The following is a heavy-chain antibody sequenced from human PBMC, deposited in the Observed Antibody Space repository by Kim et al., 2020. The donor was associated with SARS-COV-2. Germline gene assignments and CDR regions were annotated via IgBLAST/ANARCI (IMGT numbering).Heavy chain of an antibody. D-gene: IGHD2-2*01. CDR3: AKDDRAWCSSTSCYAFDI. Sequence: GGSLRLSCAASGFTFSSYAMSWVRQAPGKGLEWVSHISGSGGSTYYADSVQGRFTISRDNSKNTLYLQMNSLRAEDTAVYYCAKDDRAWCSSTSCYAFDIWGQGTLVTVSS. CDR1: GFTFSSYA. J-gene: IGHJ3*02. V-gene: IGHV3-23*01. CDR2: ISGSGGST.